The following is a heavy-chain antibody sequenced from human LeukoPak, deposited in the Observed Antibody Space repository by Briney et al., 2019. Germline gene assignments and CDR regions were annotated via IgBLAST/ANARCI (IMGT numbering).Heavy chain of an antibody. CDR2: IIPIFGTA. V-gene: IGHV1-69*05. D-gene: IGHD3-3*01. CDR1: GYTFTGYY. CDR3: ASCHYDFWSGYYP. Sequence: SVKVSCKASGYTFTGYYMHWVRQAPGQGLEWMGRIIPIFGTANYAQKFQGRVTITTDESTSTAYMELSSLRSEDTAVYYCASCHYDFWSGYYPWGQGTLVTVSS. J-gene: IGHJ5*02.